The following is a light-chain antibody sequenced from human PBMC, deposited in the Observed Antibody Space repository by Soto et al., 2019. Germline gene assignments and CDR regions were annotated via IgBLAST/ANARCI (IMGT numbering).Light chain of an antibody. V-gene: IGKV3-20*01. Sequence: EVVLTQSPGTLSLSPGERATLSCRASQSIRNNYLAWYQQNPGQAPRLLIYVASSRATGIPDRFSGSGSGTDFTLTISRLEPEDFAVYYCQQHGSSPWTFGQGTKVEIK. CDR3: QQHGSSPWT. CDR1: QSIRNNY. CDR2: VAS. J-gene: IGKJ1*01.